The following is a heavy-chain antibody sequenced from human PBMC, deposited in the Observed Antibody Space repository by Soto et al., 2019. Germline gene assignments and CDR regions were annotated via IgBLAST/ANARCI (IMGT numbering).Heavy chain of an antibody. CDR3: ARDQGGDYGDQGAFFDY. V-gene: IGHV4-30-4*01. Sequence: QVQLQASGPGLVKPSQTLSLTCPVSGGSISSGDYYWSWIRQPPGKGLEWIGYIYYSGSTYYNPSLKSRVTISVDTSKNQFALKLSSVTAADTAGYYCARDQGGDYGDQGAFFDYWGQGTLVTVSS. D-gene: IGHD4-17*01. J-gene: IGHJ4*02. CDR2: IYYSGST. CDR1: GGSISSGDYY.